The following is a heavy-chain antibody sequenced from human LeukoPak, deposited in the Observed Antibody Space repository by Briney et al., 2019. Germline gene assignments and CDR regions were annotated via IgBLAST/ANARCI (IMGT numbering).Heavy chain of an antibody. CDR1: GGTFRSYA. CDR2: IIPIFGTA. Sequence: SVRVSCKASGGTFRSYAISWVRQAPGQGLEWMGRIIPIFGTANYAQKFQGRVTITTDESTSSAYMELSSLRSEDTAVYYCARDQGGKGGRNYYYYMDVWGKGTTVTVSS. D-gene: IGHD4-23*01. CDR3: ARDQGGKGGRNYYYYMDV. J-gene: IGHJ6*03. V-gene: IGHV1-69*05.